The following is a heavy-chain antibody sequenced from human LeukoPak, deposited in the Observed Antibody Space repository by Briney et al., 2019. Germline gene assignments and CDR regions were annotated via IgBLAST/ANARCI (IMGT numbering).Heavy chain of an antibody. CDR1: GGSISSGGYY. CDR2: MYASGST. J-gene: IGHJ4*01. V-gene: IGHV4-61*09. Sequence: SQTLSLTCTVSGGSISSGGYYWSWIRQPPGKGLEWIGYMYASGSTNYNPSLKSRVTISVDTSKSQFSLILSSVTAADTAVYYCARRHYYGSGTYPFDYWGQGTLVTVSS. D-gene: IGHD3-10*01. CDR3: ARRHYYGSGTYPFDY.